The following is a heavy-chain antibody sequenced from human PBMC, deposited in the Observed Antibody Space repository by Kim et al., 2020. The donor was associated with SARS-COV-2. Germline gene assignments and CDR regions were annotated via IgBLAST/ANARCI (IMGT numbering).Heavy chain of an antibody. CDR3: VKDAGSAYCGGDYYSHFDH. CDR2: ISYDANDK. D-gene: IGHD2-21*02. J-gene: IGHJ4*02. V-gene: IGHV3-30*18. CDR1: GFTFSSYG. Sequence: GGSLRLSCAASGFTFSSYGMHWVRQAPGKGLEWVAIISYDANDKYYADSVKGRFTISRDNSKNTLYLQMNSLRAEDTAVYYCVKDAGSAYCGGDYYSHFDHWGQGTLVTVSS.